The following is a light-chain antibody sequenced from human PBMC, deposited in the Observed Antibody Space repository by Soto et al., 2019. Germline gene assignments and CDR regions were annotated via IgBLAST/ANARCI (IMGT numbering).Light chain of an antibody. Sequence: DIQMTQSPSSLSASVGDRVTITCRASQSISSYLNWYQQKPGKAPKLLIYAASSLQSGVPSRFSGSGSGTGFTLTISSLLPEDFATYYCQQSYSTLWTFGQGTKVEIK. J-gene: IGKJ1*01. CDR3: QQSYSTLWT. CDR2: AAS. CDR1: QSISSY. V-gene: IGKV1-39*01.